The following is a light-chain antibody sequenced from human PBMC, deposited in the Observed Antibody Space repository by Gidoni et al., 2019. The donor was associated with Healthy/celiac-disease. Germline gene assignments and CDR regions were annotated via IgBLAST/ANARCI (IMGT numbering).Light chain of an antibody. CDR3: SSYTSSSFEV. V-gene: IGLV2-14*03. J-gene: IGLJ2*01. CDR2: DVS. CDR1: SSDVGGYNY. Sequence: QSALTQPASVSGSPGQSITISCTGTSSDVGGYNYVSWSQQHPGKAPKLMIYDVSNRPSGVSNRFSGSKSGNTASLTISGLQAEDEADYYCSSYTSSSFEVFGGGTKLTVL.